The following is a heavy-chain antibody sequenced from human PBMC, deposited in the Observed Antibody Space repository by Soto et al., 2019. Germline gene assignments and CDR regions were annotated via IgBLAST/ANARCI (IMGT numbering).Heavy chain of an antibody. V-gene: IGHV1-69*13. CDR3: ARDLPLYCTNGVCSESQLDP. CDR2: IIPIFGTA. D-gene: IGHD2-8*01. J-gene: IGHJ5*02. Sequence: SVKVSCKASGGTFSSYAISWVRQAPGQGLEWMGGIIPIFGTANYAQKFQGRVTITADESTSTAYMELSSLRSEDTAVYYCARDLPLYCTNGVCSESQLDPWGQGTLVTVSS. CDR1: GGTFSSYA.